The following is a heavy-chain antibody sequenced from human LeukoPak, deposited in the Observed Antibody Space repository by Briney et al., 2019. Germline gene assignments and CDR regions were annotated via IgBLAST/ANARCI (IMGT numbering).Heavy chain of an antibody. CDR3: DGGSSDWYPNWLDP. CDR2: ISGSGGST. V-gene: IGHV3-23*01. J-gene: IGHJ5*02. D-gene: IGHD6-13*01. Sequence: RGSLRLSCAASGFTFSNYAMACVRQAPGEGLEWVSGISGSGGSTYYADSVKGRLTISRDNSKNTPYLEMNSLRTEVTAVYYYDGGSSDWYPNWLDPWGQGTLVTVSS. CDR1: GFTFSNYA.